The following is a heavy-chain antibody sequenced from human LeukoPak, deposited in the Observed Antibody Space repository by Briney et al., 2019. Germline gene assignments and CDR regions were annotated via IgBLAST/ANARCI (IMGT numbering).Heavy chain of an antibody. CDR2: ISAYNGNT. CDR1: GYTFTGYY. V-gene: IGHV1-18*04. CDR3: ARAGSIQLPPSDY. J-gene: IGHJ4*02. D-gene: IGHD5-18*01. Sequence: GASVKVSCKASGYTFTGYYMHWVRQAPGQGLEWMGWISAYNGNTNYAQKLQGRVTMTTDTSTSTAYMELRSLRSDDTAVYYCARAGSIQLPPSDYWGQGTLVTVSS.